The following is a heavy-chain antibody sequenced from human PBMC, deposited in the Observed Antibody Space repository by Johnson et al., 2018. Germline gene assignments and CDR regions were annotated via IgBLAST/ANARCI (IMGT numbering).Heavy chain of an antibody. D-gene: IGHD3-22*01. CDR3: ARGGDYYHSSGYYYFYGMDV. CDR1: GGSIRSYY. V-gene: IGHV4-59*01. CDR2: IYYSGST. J-gene: IGHJ6*02. Sequence: QVQLQESGPGLVKPSETLSLTCTVSGGSIRSYYWNWIRQPPGKGLEWIGYIYYSGSTNYNPSLKSRVPISVDKSKNQFSLKLSSVSAAATAVDYCARGGDYYHSSGYYYFYGMDVWGQGTTVTVSS.